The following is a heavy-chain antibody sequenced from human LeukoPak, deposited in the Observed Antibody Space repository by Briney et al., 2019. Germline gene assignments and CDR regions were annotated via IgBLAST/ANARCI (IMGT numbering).Heavy chain of an antibody. CDR1: GGSISSYY. CDR3: ARDRTYDFWSGHTFAI. D-gene: IGHD3-3*01. V-gene: IGHV4-59*01. CDR2: VYYSGST. J-gene: IGHJ3*02. Sequence: PSETLSLTCTVSGGSISSYYWSWIRQPPGKGLEWIGYVYYSGSTNYNPSLKSRVTISLDTSKNQFFLKLSSVTAADTAVYYCARDRTYDFWSGHTFAIWGQGTVVTVSS.